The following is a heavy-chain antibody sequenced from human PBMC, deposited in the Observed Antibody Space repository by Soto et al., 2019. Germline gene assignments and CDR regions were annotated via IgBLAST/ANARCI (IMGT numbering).Heavy chain of an antibody. D-gene: IGHD5-12*01. CDR1: GGTFSSYA. CDR3: ASAQFHGYQYYYYGMDV. V-gene: IGHV1-69*01. J-gene: IGHJ6*02. CDR2: IIPIFGTA. Sequence: QVQLVQSGAEVKKPGSSVKVSCKASGGTFSSYAISWVRQAPGQGLEWMGGIIPIFGTANYAQEFQGRVTITADESTSTGYMELGSLRSEDTAVYYCASAQFHGYQYYYYGMDVWGQGTTVTVSS.